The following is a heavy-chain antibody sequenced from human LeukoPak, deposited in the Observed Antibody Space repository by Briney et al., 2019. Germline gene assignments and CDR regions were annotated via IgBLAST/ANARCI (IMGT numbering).Heavy chain of an antibody. CDR1: RFTFSSYG. D-gene: IGHD1-26*01. CDR2: ISYDGSNK. V-gene: IGHV3-30*03. CDR3: ARSYSGSYYYYYYYGMDV. Sequence: GGSLRLSCAASRFTFSSYGMHWVRQAPGKGLEWVAVISYDGSNKYYADSVKGRFTVSRDNSKNTLYLQMNSLRAEDTAVYYCARSYSGSYYYYYYYGMDVWGQGTTVTVSS. J-gene: IGHJ6*02.